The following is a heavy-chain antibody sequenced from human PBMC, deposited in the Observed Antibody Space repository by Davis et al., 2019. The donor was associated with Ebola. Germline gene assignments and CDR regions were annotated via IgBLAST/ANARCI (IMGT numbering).Heavy chain of an antibody. Sequence: SETLSLTCTVPAGSISSYYWSWIRQPPGKGLEWIGYIHYSGSTNYNPPLKSRVTISVYTSKNQFSLKLSSVTAADTAVYYCARITYYYDSSGYHVGGLDYWGQGTLVTVSS. D-gene: IGHD3-22*01. V-gene: IGHV4-59*08. CDR2: IHYSGST. CDR1: AGSISSYY. CDR3: ARITYYYDSSGYHVGGLDY. J-gene: IGHJ4*02.